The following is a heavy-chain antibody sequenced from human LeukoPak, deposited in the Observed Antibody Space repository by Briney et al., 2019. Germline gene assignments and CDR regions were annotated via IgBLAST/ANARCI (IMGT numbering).Heavy chain of an antibody. V-gene: IGHV3-11*04. CDR3: AKATMPGRGAFDI. CDR2: ISSSGSTI. J-gene: IGHJ3*02. Sequence: GGSLRLSCAASGFTFSDYYMSWIRQAPGKGLEWVSYISSSGSTIYYADSVKGRLTISRDNAKNSLYLQMNSLRAEDTALYYCAKATMPGRGAFDIWGQGTMVTVSS. D-gene: IGHD3-10*01. CDR1: GFTFSDYY.